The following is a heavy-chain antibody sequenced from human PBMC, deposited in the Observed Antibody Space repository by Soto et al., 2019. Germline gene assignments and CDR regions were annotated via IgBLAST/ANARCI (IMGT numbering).Heavy chain of an antibody. J-gene: IGHJ5*02. D-gene: IGHD3-10*01. V-gene: IGHV4-4*02. CDR2: MHHSGST. CDR3: ARTSGGTYSFDP. CDR1: GDSITNNHW. Sequence: QVQLQESGPGLVKPSGTLSLTCAVSGDSITNNHWWTWVRQSPGKGLEWIGEMHHSGSTDYNPSLRSRVTISVDKSKNQFSLNLSSVTAADSAVYYCARTSGGTYSFDPWGQGTLVTVSS.